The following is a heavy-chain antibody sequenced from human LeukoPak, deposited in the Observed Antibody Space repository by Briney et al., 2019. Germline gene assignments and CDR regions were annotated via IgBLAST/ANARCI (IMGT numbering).Heavy chain of an antibody. CDR1: GYTFTGYY. CDR2: INPNTGGT. V-gene: IGHV1-2*02. J-gene: IGHJ4*02. CDR3: ARDPRTPYISGCRGDY. D-gene: IGHD6-19*01. Sequence: ASVKVSCKASGYTFTGYYMHWVRQAPGQGVEWMGWINPNTGGTDYAQNFQGRVTMTRDTSITTAYMELSRLTSDDTAVYYCARDPRTPYISGCRGDYWGQGTLVTVSS.